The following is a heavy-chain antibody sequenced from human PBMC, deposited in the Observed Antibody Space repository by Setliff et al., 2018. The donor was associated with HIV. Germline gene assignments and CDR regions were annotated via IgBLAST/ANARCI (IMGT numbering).Heavy chain of an antibody. Sequence: SETLSLTCTVSGGSISSRNYYWAWIRQPPGKGLEWIGTIYYSGTTHYNPSLNSRVIISVDTSKNQFSLNLTPVTAADTAVYYCASRVYYYDSNNFLREEGFDPWGQGTLVTVS. CDR1: GGSISSRNYY. V-gene: IGHV4-39*01. CDR2: IYYSGTT. J-gene: IGHJ5*02. D-gene: IGHD3-22*01. CDR3: ASRVYYYDSNNFLREEGFDP.